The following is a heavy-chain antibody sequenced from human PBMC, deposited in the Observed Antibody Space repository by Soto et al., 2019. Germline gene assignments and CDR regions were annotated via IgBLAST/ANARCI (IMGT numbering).Heavy chain of an antibody. Sequence: QERLVQSGAEVRKPGSSVKVSCKVTGGTSTRYAINWVRQAPGQGLEWMGGIVPMFGTSKYAQKFQGRVTITADTSTNIAYMDLRSLRSEDTAVYYCNRGSEYDFWSGYLWGRGTLVSVSS. CDR1: GGTSTRYA. D-gene: IGHD3-3*01. J-gene: IGHJ4*02. CDR3: NRGSEYDFWSGYL. V-gene: IGHV1-69*06. CDR2: IVPMFGTS.